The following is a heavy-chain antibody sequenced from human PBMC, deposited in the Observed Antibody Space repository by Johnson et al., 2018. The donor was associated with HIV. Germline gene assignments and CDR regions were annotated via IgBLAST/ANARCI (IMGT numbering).Heavy chain of an antibody. D-gene: IGHD3-9*01. CDR1: GFTFGDYA. V-gene: IGHV3-23*04. Sequence: EQLVESGGVVVQPGGSLRLSCTASGFTFGDYAISWVRQAPGKGLEWVSAISGSGGYTYYADSVKGRFTISRDNSKNTLYLQMNSLRAEDTALYYCATVYYDILTGYYYDAFDIWGQGTMVTVSS. CDR2: ISGSGGYT. CDR3: ATVYYDILTGYYYDAFDI. J-gene: IGHJ3*02.